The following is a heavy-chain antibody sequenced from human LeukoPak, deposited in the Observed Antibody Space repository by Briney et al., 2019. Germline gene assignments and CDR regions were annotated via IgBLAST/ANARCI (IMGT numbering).Heavy chain of an antibody. CDR3: TSRPRSGYSIDY. D-gene: IGHD6-19*01. CDR2: MNPNSGNT. Sequence: ASVKVSCKASGYTFTSYDINWVRQATGQGLEWMGWMNPNSGNTGYAQKFQGRVTMTRNTSISTAYMELSSLRSEDTAVYYCTSRPRSGYSIDYWGQGTLVTVSS. CDR1: GYTFTSYD. J-gene: IGHJ4*02. V-gene: IGHV1-8*01.